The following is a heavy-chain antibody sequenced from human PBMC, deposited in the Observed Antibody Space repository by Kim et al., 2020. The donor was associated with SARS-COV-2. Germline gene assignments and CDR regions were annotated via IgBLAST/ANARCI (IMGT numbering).Heavy chain of an antibody. J-gene: IGHJ4*02. V-gene: IGHV3-23*01. CDR3: AKDRETGYFDY. D-gene: IGHD3-9*01. CDR1: EFIFTGNA. CDR2: FIRTSGAA. Sequence: GGSLRLSCVASEFIFTGNAMAWVRQAPGKGLEWISTFIRTSGAAYYADFVKGRFTISRDHSKNTLYLQMTSLRADDTAVYYCAKDRETGYFDYWGQGALVSVSS.